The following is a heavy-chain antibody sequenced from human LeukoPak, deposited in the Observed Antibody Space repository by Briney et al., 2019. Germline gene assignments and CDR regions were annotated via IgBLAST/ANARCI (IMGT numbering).Heavy chain of an antibody. CDR2: ISAYNGNT. D-gene: IGHD2-2*01. Sequence: GASVKVSCKASGYTFTSYGISWVRQAPGQGLEWMGWISAYNGNTNYAQKLQGRVTMTTDTSTSTAYMELRSLRSDDTAVYYCAREGYCSSTSCDIDYWGQGTLVTVSS. CDR1: GYTFTSYG. CDR3: AREGYCSSTSCDIDY. J-gene: IGHJ4*02. V-gene: IGHV1-18*01.